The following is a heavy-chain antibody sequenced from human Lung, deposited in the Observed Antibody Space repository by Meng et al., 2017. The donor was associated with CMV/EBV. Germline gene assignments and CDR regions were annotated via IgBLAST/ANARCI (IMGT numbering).Heavy chain of an antibody. J-gene: IGHJ4*02. Sequence: VEQQESGPGLVRPSGTLSLTCAGSGGSISSSNGWRWVRQPPGKGLEWIGENYHSGSTNYHPSLKSRVTISVDKSKNQFSLKLSSVTAADTAVYYCASFPPPGKQWLVTDYWGQGTLVTVSS. CDR2: NYHSGST. D-gene: IGHD6-19*01. CDR3: ASFPPPGKQWLVTDY. V-gene: IGHV4-4*02. CDR1: GGSISSSNG.